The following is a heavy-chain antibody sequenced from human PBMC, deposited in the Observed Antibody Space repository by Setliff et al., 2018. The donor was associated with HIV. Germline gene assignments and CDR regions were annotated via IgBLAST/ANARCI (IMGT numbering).Heavy chain of an antibody. Sequence: APVKVSCKVSGYTSTSYGICWVRQAPGQGPEWMGWISAYNGNTNYAQKLQGRVTMTTDTSTGTVYMELWSLRSEDTAVYFCARGWSEDTSIVQVEYLEHWGQGTLVTVSS. CDR1: GYTSTSYG. V-gene: IGHV1-18*01. D-gene: IGHD5-18*01. J-gene: IGHJ1*01. CDR2: ISAYNGNT. CDR3: ARGWSEDTSIVQVEYLEH.